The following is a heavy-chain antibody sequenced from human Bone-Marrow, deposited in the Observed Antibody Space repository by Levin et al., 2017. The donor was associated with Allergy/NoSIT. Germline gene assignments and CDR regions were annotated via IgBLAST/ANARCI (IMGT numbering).Heavy chain of an antibody. J-gene: IGHJ4*02. V-gene: IGHV3-66*01. CDR3: ARNVPLTANGY. CDR1: GFTVYNNY. Sequence: GASVKVSCAVSGFTVYNNYMSWVRQAPGKGLEWVSLIYSGGTTQYADSVKGRFTISRDGSKNTLYLQMNSLTPEDTAMYYCARNVPLTANGYWGQGTLVTVSS. CDR2: IYSGGTT. D-gene: IGHD2-8*01.